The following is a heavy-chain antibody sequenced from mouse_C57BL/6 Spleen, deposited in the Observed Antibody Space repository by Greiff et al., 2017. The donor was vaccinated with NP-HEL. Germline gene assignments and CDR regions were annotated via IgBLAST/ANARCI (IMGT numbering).Heavy chain of an antibody. J-gene: IGHJ3*01. CDR3: VRGGGSSPWFAY. V-gene: IGHV10-1*01. CDR2: IRSKSNNYAT. Sequence: EVKLVESGGGLVQPKGSLKLSCAASGFSFNTYAMNWVRQAPGKGLEWVARIRSKSNNYATYYADSVKDRFTISRDDSESMLYLQMNNLKTEDTAMYYCVRGGGSSPWFAYWGQGTLVTVSA. D-gene: IGHD1-1*01. CDR1: GFSFNTYA.